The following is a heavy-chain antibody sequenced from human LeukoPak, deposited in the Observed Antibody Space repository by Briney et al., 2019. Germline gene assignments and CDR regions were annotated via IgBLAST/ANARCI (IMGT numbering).Heavy chain of an antibody. CDR3: ATDRVYRSSGRSWGFFDY. D-gene: IGHD6-19*01. CDR2: ISAYNGNT. V-gene: IGHV1-18*01. J-gene: IGHJ4*02. Sequence: ASVKVSCKASGYTFTSYGISWVRQAPGQGLEWMGWISAYNGNTNYAQKLQGRVTMTTDTSTSTAYMELTSLRSEDTAVYFCATDRVYRSSGRSWGFFDYWGQGTLVIVSS. CDR1: GYTFTSYG.